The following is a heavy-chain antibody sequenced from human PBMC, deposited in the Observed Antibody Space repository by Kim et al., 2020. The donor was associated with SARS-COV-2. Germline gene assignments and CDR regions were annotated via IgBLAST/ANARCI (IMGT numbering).Heavy chain of an antibody. Sequence: GGSLRLSCAASGFTFSSYWMSWVRQAPGKGLEWVANIKQDGSEKYYVDSVKGRFTISRDNAKNSLYLQMNSLRAEDTAVYYCARDAGPYEGGAFDIWGQGTMVTVSS. V-gene: IGHV3-7*01. CDR3: ARDAGPYEGGAFDI. CDR2: IKQDGSEK. D-gene: IGHD3-22*01. CDR1: GFTFSSYW. J-gene: IGHJ3*02.